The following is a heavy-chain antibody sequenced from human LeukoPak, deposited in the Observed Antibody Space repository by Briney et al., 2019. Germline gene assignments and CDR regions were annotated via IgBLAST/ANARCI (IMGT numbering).Heavy chain of an antibody. CDR1: GFTFSNYA. V-gene: IGHV3-23*01. J-gene: IGHJ4*02. CDR3: ARRSGIAVAGAFDY. CDR2: ISGSGDST. D-gene: IGHD6-19*01. Sequence: GGSLRLSCAASGFTFSNYAMRWVRQGPGKGLEWVSGISGSGDSTYYADSVKGRFTISRDNSKNTLYLQMNSLRAEDTAVYYCARRSGIAVAGAFDYWGQGTLVTVSS.